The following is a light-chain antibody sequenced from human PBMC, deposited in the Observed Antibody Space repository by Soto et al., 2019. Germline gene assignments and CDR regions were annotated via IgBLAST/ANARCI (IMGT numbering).Light chain of an antibody. CDR1: QSVSGN. V-gene: IGKV3-15*01. CDR3: RQYGSSPSYT. CDR2: GAS. Sequence: EIVMTQSPATLSVSPGERATLSCRASQSVSGNLAWYQQKPGQAPRLLIYGASTRATGIPARFSGSGSGTEFTLSISSLQSEDFAVYYCRQYGSSPSYTFGQGTKLEIK. J-gene: IGKJ2*01.